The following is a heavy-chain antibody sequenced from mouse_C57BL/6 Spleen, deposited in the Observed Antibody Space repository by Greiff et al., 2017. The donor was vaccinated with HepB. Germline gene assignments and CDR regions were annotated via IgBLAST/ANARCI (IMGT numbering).Heavy chain of an antibody. CDR3: TRRSPDYFDY. CDR1: GYTFTDYE. V-gene: IGHV1-15*01. J-gene: IGHJ2*01. D-gene: IGHD2-4*01. Sequence: QVQLKESGAELVRPGASVTLSCKASGYTFTDYEMHWVKQTPVHGLEWIGAIDPETGGTAYNQKFKGKAILTADKSSSTAYMELRSLTSEDSAVYYCTRRSPDYFDYWGQGTTLTVSS. CDR2: IDPETGGT.